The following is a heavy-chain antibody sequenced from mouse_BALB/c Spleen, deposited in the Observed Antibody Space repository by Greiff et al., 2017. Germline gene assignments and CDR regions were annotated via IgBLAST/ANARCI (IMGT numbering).Heavy chain of an antibody. Sequence: EVKLMESGAELVRPGALVKLSCKASGFNIKDYYMHWVKQRPEQGLEWIGWIDPENGNTIYDPKFQGKASITADTSSNTAYLQLSSLTSEDTAVYYCARGAVPYAMDYWGQGTSVTVSS. CDR1: GFNIKDYY. V-gene: IGHV14-1*02. J-gene: IGHJ4*01. CDR3: ARGAVPYAMDY. CDR2: IDPENGNT.